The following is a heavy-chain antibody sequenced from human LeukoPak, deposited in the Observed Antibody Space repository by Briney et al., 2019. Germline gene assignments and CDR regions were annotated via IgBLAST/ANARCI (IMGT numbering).Heavy chain of an antibody. Sequence: PGGSLRLSCAASGFTFSSYGMHWVRQAPGKGLEWVAFIRYDGSNKYYADSVKGRFTISRDNSKNTLYLQMNSLRAEDTAVYYCAREADDGVYYFDYGGQGTLVTVSS. CDR2: IRYDGSNK. J-gene: IGHJ4*02. CDR3: AREADDGVYYFDY. V-gene: IGHV3-30*02. CDR1: GFTFSSYG. D-gene: IGHD5-24*01.